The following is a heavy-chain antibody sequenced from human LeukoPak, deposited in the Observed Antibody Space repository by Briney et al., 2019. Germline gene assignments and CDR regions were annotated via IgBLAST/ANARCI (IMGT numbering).Heavy chain of an antibody. D-gene: IGHD6-19*01. J-gene: IGHJ4*02. CDR2: ISYDGSNK. CDR1: RFTFSSYA. Sequence: PGGSLRLSCAASRFTFSSYAMHWVRQAPGKGLEWVAVISYDGSNKYYADSVKGRFTISRDNSKNTLYLQMNSLRAEDTAVYYCARQYSIAVAGTNILGYWGQGTLVTVSS. V-gene: IGHV3-30-3*01. CDR3: ARQYSIAVAGTNILGY.